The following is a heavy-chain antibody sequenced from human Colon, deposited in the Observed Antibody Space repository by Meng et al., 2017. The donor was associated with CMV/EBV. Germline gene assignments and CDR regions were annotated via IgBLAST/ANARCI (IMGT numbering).Heavy chain of an antibody. V-gene: IGHV1-2*02. CDR2: INPNSGGT. Sequence: SGVEMKQPGASVKVSFKASEYTFTGYYMHWVRQAPGQGLEWMGWINPNSGGTNYAQKFQGRVTMTRDTSITTAYMELSRLRSDDTAVYYCARDWYPGDRRGSFDYWGQGTLVTVSS. CDR3: ARDWYPGDRRGSFDY. D-gene: IGHD3-22*01. CDR1: EYTFTGYY. J-gene: IGHJ4*02.